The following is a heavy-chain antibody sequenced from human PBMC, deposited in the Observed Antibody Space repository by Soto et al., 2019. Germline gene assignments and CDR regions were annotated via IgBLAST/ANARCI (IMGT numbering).Heavy chain of an antibody. CDR2: ISGYNGNT. CDR3: ARDRSNSFPPSFGMDV. D-gene: IGHD6-6*01. Sequence: ASVKVSCKASGYTFTSHGISWVRQAPGQGLEWMGWISGYNGNTDYPQNLQGRVTMTTDTSTSTAYIELRSLRSDDTAVYYCARDRSNSFPPSFGMDVWGQGTTVTVSS. J-gene: IGHJ6*02. CDR1: GYTFTSHG. V-gene: IGHV1-18*01.